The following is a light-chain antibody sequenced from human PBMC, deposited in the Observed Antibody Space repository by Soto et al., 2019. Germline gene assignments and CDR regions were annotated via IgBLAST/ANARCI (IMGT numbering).Light chain of an antibody. V-gene: IGKV1-5*03. CDR1: QSIGTW. J-gene: IGKJ1*01. Sequence: DIQMTQYPSTLSASVRDRVTITCRASQSIGTWLAWYQQKPGKAPNLLIYKASTLESGVPSRFSGSGSGTEFTLTISSLQPDDFATYYCQQYNSFSPVTFGQGTKVE. CDR2: KAS. CDR3: QQYNSFSPVT.